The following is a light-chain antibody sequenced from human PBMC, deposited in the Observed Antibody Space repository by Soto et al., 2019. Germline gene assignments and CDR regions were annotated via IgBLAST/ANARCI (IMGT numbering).Light chain of an antibody. CDR1: SSDFGGTNY. CDR3: TSYAGSYADVV. V-gene: IGLV2-8*01. Sequence: QSVLTQPPSASRSPGQSVTISCTGASSDFGGTNYVSWYQQHPGKAPKLMIFEVTKRPSGVPDRFSGSKSGNTASLTVSGLQAEDEADYYCTSYAGSYADVVFGGGTKLTVL. CDR2: EVT. J-gene: IGLJ2*01.